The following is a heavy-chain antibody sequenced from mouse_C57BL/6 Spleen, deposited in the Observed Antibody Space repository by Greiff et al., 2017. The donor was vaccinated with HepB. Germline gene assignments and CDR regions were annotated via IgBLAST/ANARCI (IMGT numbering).Heavy chain of an antibody. CDR1: GFNIKDYY. V-gene: IGHV14-1*01. J-gene: IGHJ3*01. D-gene: IGHD2-4*01. CDR3: TKDYDDDPAWFAY. CDR2: IDPEDGDT. Sequence: VQLQQSGAELVRPGASVKLSCTASGFNIKDYYMHWVKQRPEQGLEWIGRIDPEDGDTEYAPKFQGKATMTADTSSNTAYLQLSSLTSEDTAVYYWTKDYDDDPAWFAYWGQGTLVTVSA.